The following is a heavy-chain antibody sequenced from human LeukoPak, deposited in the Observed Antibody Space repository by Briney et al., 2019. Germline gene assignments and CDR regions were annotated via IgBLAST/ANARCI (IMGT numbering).Heavy chain of an antibody. CDR1: GFTFSSYW. D-gene: IGHD6-6*01. V-gene: IGHV3-74*01. CDR2: INSDGSST. Sequence: GGSLRLSCAASGFTFSSYWMHWVRQAPGKGLVWVSRINSDGSSTSYADSVKGRFTISRDNAKNTLYLQMNSLRAEDTAVYYCASVEGSSSSFVRYWGQGTLVTVSS. CDR3: ASVEGSSSSFVRY. J-gene: IGHJ4*02.